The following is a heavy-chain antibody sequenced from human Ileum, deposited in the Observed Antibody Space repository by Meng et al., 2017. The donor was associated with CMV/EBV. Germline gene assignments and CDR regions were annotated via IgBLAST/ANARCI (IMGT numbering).Heavy chain of an antibody. CDR3: ARDGRGGDYGLDV. V-gene: IGHV4-59*01. CDR2: IYYSGST. D-gene: IGHD3-16*01. Sequence: SETLSLTCTVSGGSMTSYYWTWIRQPPGKGLEWISYIYYSGSTNYNPSLKSRVTISVDTSKNQFSLKLSSVTAADTAMYYCARDGRGGDYGLDVWGQGTTVTVSS. J-gene: IGHJ6*02. CDR1: GGSMTSYY.